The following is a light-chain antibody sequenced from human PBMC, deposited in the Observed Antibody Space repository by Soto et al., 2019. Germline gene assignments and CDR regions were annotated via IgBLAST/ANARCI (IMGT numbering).Light chain of an antibody. CDR3: HQYNSYPWS. CDR2: KAS. Sequence: DTQMTQSPSTLSASVGDRVTITCRASQSISSWLAWYQQKPGKAPNLLIFKASTLESGVPSRFSGSGSGTELTLTISSLQPDDFVTYYCHQYNSYPWSFGQGTKVEIK. J-gene: IGKJ1*01. CDR1: QSISSW. V-gene: IGKV1-5*03.